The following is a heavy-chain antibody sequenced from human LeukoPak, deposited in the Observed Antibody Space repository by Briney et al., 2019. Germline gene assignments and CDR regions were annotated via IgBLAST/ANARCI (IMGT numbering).Heavy chain of an antibody. CDR3: ASAMVGATRAYFDY. V-gene: IGHV1-46*01. CDR1: GYTFTSYY. CDR2: INPSGGST. Sequence: ASVKVSCKASGYTFTSYYMHWVRQAPGQGLEWMRIINPSGGSTSYAQKFQGRVTMTRDMSTSTVYMELSSLRSEDTAVYYCASAMVGATRAYFDYWGQGTLVTVSS. J-gene: IGHJ4*02. D-gene: IGHD1-26*01.